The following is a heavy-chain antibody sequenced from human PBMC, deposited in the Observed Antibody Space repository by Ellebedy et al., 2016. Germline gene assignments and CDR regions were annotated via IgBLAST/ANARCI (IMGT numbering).Heavy chain of an antibody. CDR1: GYTFISYG. Sequence: ASVKVSCKASGYTFISYGISWVRQAPGQGLEWMGWVGDYNGNTNYAQKFQGRVTMTTDRPTSTAYMEMRSLRSDDTAVYYCARVWGIALAGTPSDAFDIWGQGTMVTVSS. J-gene: IGHJ3*02. CDR3: ARVWGIALAGTPSDAFDI. D-gene: IGHD6-19*01. CDR2: VGDYNGNT. V-gene: IGHV1-18*01.